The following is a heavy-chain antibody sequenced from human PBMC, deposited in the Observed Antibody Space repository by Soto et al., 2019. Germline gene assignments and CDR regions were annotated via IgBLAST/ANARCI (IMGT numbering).Heavy chain of an antibody. CDR1: GGTFSSYA. CDR3: AREDILTGYYLAFDY. V-gene: IGHV1-69*13. Sequence: GASVKVSCKASGGTFSSYAISWVRQAPGQGLEWMGGIIPIFGTANYAQKFQGRVTITADESTSTAYMELSSLRSEDTAVYYCAREDILTGYYLAFDYWGQGTLVTVSS. J-gene: IGHJ4*02. D-gene: IGHD3-9*01. CDR2: IIPIFGTA.